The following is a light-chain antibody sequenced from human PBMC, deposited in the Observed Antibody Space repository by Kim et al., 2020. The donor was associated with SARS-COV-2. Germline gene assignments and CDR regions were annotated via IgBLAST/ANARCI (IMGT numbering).Light chain of an antibody. V-gene: IGKV2-28*01. CDR2: LGS. CDR3: MQPLQTTWT. J-gene: IGKJ1*01. CDR1: ESLLHTDGYNY. Sequence: PASISGMSRESLLHTDGYNYLDWYLQKPGQSPQLLIYLGSNRASGVPDRFSGSRSGTDFTLKISRVEAEDVGVYYCMQPLQTTWTFGQGTKVDIK.